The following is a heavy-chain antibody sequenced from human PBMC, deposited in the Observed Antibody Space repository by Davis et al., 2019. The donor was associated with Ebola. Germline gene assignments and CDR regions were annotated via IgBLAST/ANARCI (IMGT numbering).Heavy chain of an antibody. J-gene: IGHJ6*02. D-gene: IGHD3-3*01. CDR1: GFTFSSYA. CDR2: MSGSGAYT. V-gene: IGHV3-23*01. Sequence: PGGSLRLSCAASGFTFSSYAMSWVRQAPGKGLEWVSWVSGMSGSGAYTYYADSVKGRFTLSRDNSKNMLYLQMNSLRAEDTAVYYCAKDIFPDDLGGGYYYGLDVWGQGTTVTVSS. CDR3: AKDIFPDDLGGGYYYGLDV.